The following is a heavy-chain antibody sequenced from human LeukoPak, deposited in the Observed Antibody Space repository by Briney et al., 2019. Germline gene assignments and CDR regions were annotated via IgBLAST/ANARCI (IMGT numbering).Heavy chain of an antibody. D-gene: IGHD3-9*01. CDR1: GFTFSSYA. CDR3: AKVSRYFDWSDFDY. CDR2: ISGSGGST. J-gene: IGHJ4*02. V-gene: IGHV3-23*01. Sequence: GGSLRLSCAASGFTFSSYAMSWVRQAPGKGLEWVSAISGSGGSTYYADSVKGRFTISRDNSKNTLYLQMNRLRAEDTAVYYCAKVSRYFDWSDFDYWGQGTLVTVSS.